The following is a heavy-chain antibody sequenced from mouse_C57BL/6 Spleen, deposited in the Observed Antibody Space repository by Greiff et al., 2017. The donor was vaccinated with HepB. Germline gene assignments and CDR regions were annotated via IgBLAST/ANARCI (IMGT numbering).Heavy chain of an antibody. CDR2: INPSNGGT. Sequence: VQLQQSGTELVKPGASVKLSCKASGYTFTSYWMHWVKQRPGQGLEWIGNINPSNGGTNYNEKFKSKVTLTVDKSSSTAYMQLSSLTSEDSAVDYCAREEIYYGNYEGVAYWGKGTLVTVSA. V-gene: IGHV1-53*01. J-gene: IGHJ3*01. CDR1: GYTFTSYW. CDR3: AREEIYYGNYEGVAY. D-gene: IGHD2-1*01.